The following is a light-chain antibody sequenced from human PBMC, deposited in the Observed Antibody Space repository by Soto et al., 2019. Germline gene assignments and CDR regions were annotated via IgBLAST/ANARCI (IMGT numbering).Light chain of an antibody. CDR3: QQYGSSLIT. J-gene: IGKJ5*01. V-gene: IGKV3-20*01. CDR2: GAS. Sequence: EIVLTQSPGTLSLSPGERATLSCRASQSVSSSYLAWYQQKPGQAPRLLLYGASSRATGIPDRFSGSGSGTDFTLTISRLEPADFAVYYCQQYGSSLITFGQGTRLEIK. CDR1: QSVSSSY.